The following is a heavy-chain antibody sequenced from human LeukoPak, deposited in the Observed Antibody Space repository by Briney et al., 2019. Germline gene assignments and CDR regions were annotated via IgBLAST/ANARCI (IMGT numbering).Heavy chain of an antibody. CDR2: IYYSGST. J-gene: IGHJ4*02. Sequence: SETLSLTCAVYGGSFSGYYWSWIRQPPGKGLEWIGYIYYSGSTNYNPSLKSRVTISVDTSKNQFSLKLSSVTAADTAVYYCARRGDYFDYWGQGALVTLSS. CDR3: ARRGDYFDY. V-gene: IGHV4-59*08. CDR1: GGSFSGYY.